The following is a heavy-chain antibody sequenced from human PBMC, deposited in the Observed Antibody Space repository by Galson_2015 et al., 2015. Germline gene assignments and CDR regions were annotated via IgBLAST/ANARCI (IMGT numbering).Heavy chain of an antibody. CDR1: GFTFSSYG. V-gene: IGHV3-33*01. CDR2: IWYDGSNK. D-gene: IGHD4-17*01. J-gene: IGHJ2*01. CDR3: ARDFGDYFVWYFDL. Sequence: SLRLSCAASGFTFSSYGMHWVRQAPGKGLEWVAVIWYDGSNKYYADSVKGRFTISRDNSKNTLYLQMNSLRAEDTAVYYCARDFGDYFVWYFDLWGRGTLVTVSS.